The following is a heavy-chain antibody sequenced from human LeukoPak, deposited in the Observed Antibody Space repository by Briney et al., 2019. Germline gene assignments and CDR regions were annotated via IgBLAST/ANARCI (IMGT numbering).Heavy chain of an antibody. D-gene: IGHD4-17*01. V-gene: IGHV3-74*01. CDR2: INSDGSST. Sequence: HPGGSLRLSCAASGLTFSSYWMPWVRHAPGKGLVWVSRINSDGSSTSYADSVKGRFTISRDNAKNTLYLQMNSLRAEDTAVYYCARDSVYGDYYFDYWGQGTLVTVSS. CDR1: GLTFSSYW. J-gene: IGHJ4*02. CDR3: ARDSVYGDYYFDY.